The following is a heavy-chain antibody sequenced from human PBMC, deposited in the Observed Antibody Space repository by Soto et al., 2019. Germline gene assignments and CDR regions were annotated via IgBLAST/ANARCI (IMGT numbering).Heavy chain of an antibody. J-gene: IGHJ4*02. CDR1: GFTFSNYW. CDR3: VRLLDVDY. D-gene: IGHD1-1*01. V-gene: IGHV3-74*03. CDR2: INRDGTTS. Sequence: EMQLVESGGGLVQPGGSLRLSCAASGFTFSNYWMHWVRQAPGKGLVWISRINRDGTTSEYADSVKGRFTISRDNAKNVVYLQMNSLRAEDTAIYYCVRLLDVDYRGQGTLVTVSS.